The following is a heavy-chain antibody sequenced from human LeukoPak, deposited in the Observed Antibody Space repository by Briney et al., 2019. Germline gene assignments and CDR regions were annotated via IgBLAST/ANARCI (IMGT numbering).Heavy chain of an antibody. D-gene: IGHD3-10*01. V-gene: IGHV3-7*01. CDR3: ARGGRLLWFGELFGLDYFDY. CDR2: IKQDGREK. J-gene: IGHJ4*02. CDR1: GFTFSSYS. Sequence: GGSLRLSCAASGFTFSSYSMNWVRQAPGKGLEWVANIKQDGREKYYVDSVKGRFTISRDNAKNSLYLQMNSLRAEDTAVYYCARGGRLLWFGELFGLDYFDYWGQGTLVTVSS.